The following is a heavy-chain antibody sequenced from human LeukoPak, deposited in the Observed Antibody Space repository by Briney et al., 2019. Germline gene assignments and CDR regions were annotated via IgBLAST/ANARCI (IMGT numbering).Heavy chain of an antibody. Sequence: GGSLRLSCAASGFTFASYAMSWVRQTPGMGLEWVSVIIGSVASTYYADSVKGRFTISRDNSKNTLYLQMNSLRADDTAAYYCAKGGYDYVEVGYFDYWGQGTLVTVSS. CDR1: GFTFASYA. CDR3: AKGGYDYVEVGYFDY. CDR2: IIGSVAST. J-gene: IGHJ4*02. V-gene: IGHV3-23*01. D-gene: IGHD5-12*01.